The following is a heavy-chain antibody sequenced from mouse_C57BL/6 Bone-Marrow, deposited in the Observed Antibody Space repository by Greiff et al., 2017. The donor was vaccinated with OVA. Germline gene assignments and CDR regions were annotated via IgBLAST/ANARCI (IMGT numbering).Heavy chain of an antibody. Sequence: VQLKESGGGLVKPGGSLKLSCAASGFTFSSYAMSWVRQTPEKRLEWVATISDGGSYTYYPDNVKGRFTISRDNAKNNLYLQMSHLKSEDTAMYYCARDPYYGSSSLYFDYWGQGTTLTVSS. J-gene: IGHJ2*01. CDR3: ARDPYYGSSSLYFDY. D-gene: IGHD1-1*01. CDR1: GFTFSSYA. V-gene: IGHV5-4*01. CDR2: ISDGGSYT.